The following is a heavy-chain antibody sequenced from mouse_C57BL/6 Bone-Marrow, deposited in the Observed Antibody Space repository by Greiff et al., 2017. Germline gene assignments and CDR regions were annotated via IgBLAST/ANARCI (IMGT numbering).Heavy chain of an antibody. Sequence: VKLMESGPGLVAPSQSLSITCTVSGFSLTSYGVSWVRQPPGKGLEWLGVLWGDGSTNYHSAPISRLSISKNNSKSQVFLKLNSLQTDDTTTYYGAKPAYYDYDGGFAYWGQGTLVTVSA. CDR1: GFSLTSYG. J-gene: IGHJ3*01. CDR2: LWGDGST. V-gene: IGHV2-3*01. CDR3: AKPAYYDYDGGFAY. D-gene: IGHD2-4*01.